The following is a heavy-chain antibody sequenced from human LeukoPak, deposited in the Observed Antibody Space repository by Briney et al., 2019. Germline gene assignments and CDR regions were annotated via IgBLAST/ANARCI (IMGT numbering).Heavy chain of an antibody. CDR1: GFTFRSYA. D-gene: IGHD7-27*01. CDR2: IHGSGGST. J-gene: IGHJ3*02. V-gene: IGHV3-23*01. CDR3: AKDLGDAFDI. Sequence: QPGGSLRLSCAASGFTFRSYAMSWVRQAPGKGLEWVSTIHGSGGSTYYAGSVKGRFTISRDNSKNTLYLQMNSLRAEDTAVYYCAKDLGDAFDIWGQGTMVTVSS.